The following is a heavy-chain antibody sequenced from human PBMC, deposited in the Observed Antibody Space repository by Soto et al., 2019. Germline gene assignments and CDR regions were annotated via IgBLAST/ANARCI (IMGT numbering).Heavy chain of an antibody. CDR3: ATVRFLEWLSKFDP. CDR1: GFTFSSYA. J-gene: IGHJ5*02. CDR2: ISGSGGST. V-gene: IGHV3-23*01. D-gene: IGHD3-3*01. Sequence: PGGSLRLSCAASGFTFSSYAMSWVRQAPGKGLEWVSAISGSGGSTYYADSVKGRFTISRDNSKNTLYLQMNSLRAEDTAVYYCATVRFLEWLSKFDPWGQGTLVTVSS.